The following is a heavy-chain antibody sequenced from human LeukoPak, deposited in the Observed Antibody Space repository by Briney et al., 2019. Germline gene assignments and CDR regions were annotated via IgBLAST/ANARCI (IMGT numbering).Heavy chain of an antibody. D-gene: IGHD3-3*01. J-gene: IGHJ3*02. Sequence: ASVNVSCKASGYTFTSYGISWVRQAPGQGLGWMGWISAYNGYTNCAQKLQGRVTMTTDTSTSTAYMELRSLRSDDTAVYYCARDNVLRSADAFDIWGQGTMVTVSS. CDR3: ARDNVLRSADAFDI. CDR1: GYTFTSYG. V-gene: IGHV1-18*01. CDR2: ISAYNGYT.